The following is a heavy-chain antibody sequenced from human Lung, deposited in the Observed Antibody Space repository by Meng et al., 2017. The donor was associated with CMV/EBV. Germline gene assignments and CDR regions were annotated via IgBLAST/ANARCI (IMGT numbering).Heavy chain of an antibody. J-gene: IGHJ4*02. Sequence: SETLSLTCTVSGGSVSSGSYYWSWIRQPPGKGLEWIGSIYYSGSTYYNPSLKSRVTISVDTSKNQFSLKLSSVTAADTAVYYCARQESSWYYFDYWGQGTLVTVSS. V-gene: IGHV4-39*01. CDR1: GGSVSSGSYY. D-gene: IGHD6-13*01. CDR3: ARQESSWYYFDY. CDR2: IYYSGST.